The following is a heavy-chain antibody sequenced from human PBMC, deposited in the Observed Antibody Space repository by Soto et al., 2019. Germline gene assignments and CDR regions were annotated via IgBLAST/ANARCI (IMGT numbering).Heavy chain of an antibody. V-gene: IGHV4-31*03. CDR2: IYYSGST. Sequence: SETLSLTCTVSGGSISTGGHYWNWIRQHPGKGLEWIGYIYYSGSTYYNPSLKSRVTISVDTSKNQFSLKLSSVTAADTAVYYCARGTYYDFWSGYTDYYYYYMDVWGKGTTVTVSS. CDR3: ARGTYYDFWSGYTDYYYYYMDV. CDR1: GGSISTGGHY. J-gene: IGHJ6*03. D-gene: IGHD3-3*01.